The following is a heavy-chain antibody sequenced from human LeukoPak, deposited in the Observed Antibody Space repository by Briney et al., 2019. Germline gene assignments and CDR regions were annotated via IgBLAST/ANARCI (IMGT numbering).Heavy chain of an antibody. CDR3: ARGARQQLVRGDAFDI. Sequence: SETLSLTCTVSGGSISSYYWSWIRQPPGKGLEWIGYINYSGSTNYNPSLKSRVTISVDTSKNQFSLKLSSVTAADTAVYYCARGARQQLVRGDAFDIWGQGTMVTVSS. D-gene: IGHD6-13*01. V-gene: IGHV4-59*08. CDR1: GGSISSYY. J-gene: IGHJ3*02. CDR2: INYSGST.